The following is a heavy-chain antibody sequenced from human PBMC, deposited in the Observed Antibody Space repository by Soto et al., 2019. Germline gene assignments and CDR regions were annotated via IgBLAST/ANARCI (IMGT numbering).Heavy chain of an antibody. J-gene: IGHJ6*02. D-gene: IGHD6-13*01. CDR2: INHSGST. Sequence: SETLSLTCAVYGGSFSGYYWSWIRQPPGKGLEWIGEINHSGSTNYNPSLKSRVTISVDTSKNQFSLKLSSVTAADTAVHYCARSSARGIAAAGTRGYYYYGMDVWGQGTTVTVSS. CDR3: ARSSARGIAAAGTRGYYYYGMDV. V-gene: IGHV4-34*01. CDR1: GGSFSGYY.